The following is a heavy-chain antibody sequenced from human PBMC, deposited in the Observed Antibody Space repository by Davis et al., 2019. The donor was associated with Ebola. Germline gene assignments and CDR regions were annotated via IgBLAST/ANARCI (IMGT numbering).Heavy chain of an antibody. J-gene: IGHJ4*02. CDR2: IRYDGSNK. D-gene: IGHD5-18*01. Sequence: GESLKISCAASGFSFSNYDMHWVRQAPGRGLEWVSFIRYDGSNKYYADSVKGRFTISRDNSKNTLYLQMNSLRAEDTAVYYCAKEKIQLWLHYFDYWGQGTLVTVSS. CDR3: AKEKIQLWLHYFDY. CDR1: GFSFSNYD. V-gene: IGHV3-30*02.